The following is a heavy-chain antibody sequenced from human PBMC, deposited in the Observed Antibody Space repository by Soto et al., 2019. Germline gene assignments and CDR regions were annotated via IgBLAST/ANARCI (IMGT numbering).Heavy chain of an antibody. Sequence: ASVKVSCKVSGYTLTELSMHWVRQAPGKGLEWMGGFDPEDGETIYAQKFQGRVTMTEDTSTDTAYMELSSLRSEDTAVYYCAGPTRYYFGTDVWGQGTTVTVSS. J-gene: IGHJ6*02. CDR2: FDPEDGET. CDR1: GYTLTELS. CDR3: AGPTRYYFGTDV. V-gene: IGHV1-24*01.